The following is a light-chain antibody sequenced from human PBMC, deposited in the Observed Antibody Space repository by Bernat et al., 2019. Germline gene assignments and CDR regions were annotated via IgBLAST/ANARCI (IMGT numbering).Light chain of an antibody. V-gene: IGLV1-47*02. CDR1: SSNIGSNY. Sequence: QSVLTQPPSASGTPGQRVTISCSGSSSNIGSNYVYCYQQLPGTPPTLLIYSNNQRPSGVPDRFSGSKSGTSASLAISGLRSEDEADYYCAAWDDSLSGEVFGGGTKLTVL. J-gene: IGLJ3*02. CDR2: SNN. CDR3: AAWDDSLSGEV.